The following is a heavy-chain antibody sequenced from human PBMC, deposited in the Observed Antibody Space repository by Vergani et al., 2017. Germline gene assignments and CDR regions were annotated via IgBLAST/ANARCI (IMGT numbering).Heavy chain of an antibody. D-gene: IGHD1-14*01. CDR3: ARDLRLLYNRFDP. Sequence: QVQLVESEGGVVQPGRSLRLSCAASGFTFNQSGMHWVRQAPGKGLEWVAVTWYDGNNKQYADSVKGRFTISRDNSKSTMYLQMNSLRDEDTGVYYCARDLRLLYNRFDPWGQGTLVTVSS. J-gene: IGHJ5*02. CDR1: GFTFNQSG. CDR2: TWYDGNNK. V-gene: IGHV3-33*01.